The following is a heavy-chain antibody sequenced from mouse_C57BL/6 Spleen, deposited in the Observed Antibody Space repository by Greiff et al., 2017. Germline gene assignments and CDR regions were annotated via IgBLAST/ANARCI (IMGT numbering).Heavy chain of an antibody. CDR3: TRGGYWGPDY. D-gene: IGHD2-3*01. CDR2: IDPETGGT. V-gene: IGHV1-15*01. J-gene: IGHJ2*01. Sequence: QVQLQQSGAELVRPGASVTLSCKASGYTFTDYEMHWVKQTPVHGLEWIGAIDPETGGTAYNQKFKGKDILTADKSSSTAYMELRSLTSEDSAVYYCTRGGYWGPDYWGQGTTLTVSS. CDR1: GYTFTDYE.